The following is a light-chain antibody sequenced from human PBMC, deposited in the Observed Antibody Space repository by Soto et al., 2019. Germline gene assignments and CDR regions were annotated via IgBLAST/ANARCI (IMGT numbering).Light chain of an antibody. CDR2: DAS. V-gene: IGKV3-11*01. CDR1: QSVSRF. J-gene: IGKJ4*01. CDR3: QQRYSWPLT. Sequence: EIVLTQSPATLSLTPGERATLSCMASQSVSRFLAWYQQKPGQAPRLLIYDASNRATGIPARFSGSGSGADFTLTISSLEPEDFAVYYCQQRYSWPLTFGGGTKVEIK.